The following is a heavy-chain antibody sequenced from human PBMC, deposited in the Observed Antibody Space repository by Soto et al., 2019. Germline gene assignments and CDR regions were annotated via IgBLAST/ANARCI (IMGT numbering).Heavy chain of an antibody. J-gene: IGHJ4*02. Sequence: SETLSLTCTVSGGSISSSSYYWGWIRQPPGKGLEWIGSIYYSGSTYYNPSLKSRVTISVDTSKNQFSLKLSSVTAADTAVYYCARDPRISAAVYFDYWGQGTLVTVSS. D-gene: IGHD6-13*01. CDR1: GGSISSSSYY. CDR3: ARDPRISAAVYFDY. V-gene: IGHV4-39*02. CDR2: IYYSGST.